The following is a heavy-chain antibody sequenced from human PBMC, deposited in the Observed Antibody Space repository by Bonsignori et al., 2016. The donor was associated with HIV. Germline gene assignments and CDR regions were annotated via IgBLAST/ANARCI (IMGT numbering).Heavy chain of an antibody. CDR2: LDYRGST. D-gene: IGHD6-19*01. V-gene: IGHV4-61*03. Sequence: WIRQPPGKGLEWIGYLDYRGSTNYDPSFKSRVTISADTSKNHFSLKLSSVTPADTAIYYCARLTSGYSTGWYRVFDSWGQGALVTVSS. J-gene: IGHJ4*02. CDR3: ARLTSGYSTGWYRVFDS.